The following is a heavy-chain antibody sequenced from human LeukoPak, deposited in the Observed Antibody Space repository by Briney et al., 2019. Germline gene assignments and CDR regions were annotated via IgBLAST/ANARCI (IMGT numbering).Heavy chain of an antibody. V-gene: IGHV4-34*01. J-gene: IGHJ4*02. CDR2: INHSGST. CDR3: ARGLSPGYSSGWYRGIGYFDY. D-gene: IGHD6-19*01. CDR1: GGSFSGYY. Sequence: SDTLSLTCAVYGGSFSGYYWSWIRQPPGKGLEWIGEINHSGSTNYNPSLKSRVTISVDTSKNQFSLKLSSVTAADTAVYYCARGLSPGYSSGWYRGIGYFDYWGQGTLVTVSS.